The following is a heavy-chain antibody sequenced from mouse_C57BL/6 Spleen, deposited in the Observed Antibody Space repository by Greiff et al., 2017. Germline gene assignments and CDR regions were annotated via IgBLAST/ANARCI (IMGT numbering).Heavy chain of an antibody. CDR2: ISDGGSYT. CDR3: ARGNGTEGNYYDY. CDR1: GFTFSSYA. V-gene: IGHV5-4*01. Sequence: EVQLVEPGGGLVKPGGSLKLSCAASGFTFSSYAMSWVRQTPEKRLEWVATISDGGSYTYYPDNVKGRYTISIDNAKNNLYLQMSHLKSEGTAMYYCARGNGTEGNYYDYWGQGTTLTVSS. D-gene: IGHD4-1*01. J-gene: IGHJ2*01.